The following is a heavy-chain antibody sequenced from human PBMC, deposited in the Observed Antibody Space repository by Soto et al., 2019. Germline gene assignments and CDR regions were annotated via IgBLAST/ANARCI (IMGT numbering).Heavy chain of an antibody. J-gene: IGHJ6*02. V-gene: IGHV3-15*07. CDR2: IKSKTDGGTT. D-gene: IGHD1-26*01. CDR1: GFTFSNAW. Sequence: GGSLRLSCAASGFTFSNAWMNWVRQAPGKGLEWVGRIKSKTDGGTTDYAAPVKGRFTISRDDSKNTLYLQMNSLKTEDTAVYYCTTYSGSYPTDYYYYGMDVWGQGTTVTVSS. CDR3: TTYSGSYPTDYYYYGMDV.